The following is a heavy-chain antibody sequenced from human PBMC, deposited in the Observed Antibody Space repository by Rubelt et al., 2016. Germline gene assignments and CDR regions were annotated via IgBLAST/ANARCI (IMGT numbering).Heavy chain of an antibody. J-gene: IGHJ4*02. Sequence: LESGGGLVQPGGSLRLSCAASGFTFSSYAMSWVRPAPGKGLEWVSVISGSGGGTYYADSVKGRFTISRDNSNNTLYLQMNSLRAEDTAVYYCAKDNSNYYDSSARGFFDYWGQGTLVTVSS. CDR3: AKDNSNYYDSSARGFFDY. V-gene: IGHV3-23*01. CDR1: GFTFSSYA. CDR2: ISGSGGGT. D-gene: IGHD3-22*01.